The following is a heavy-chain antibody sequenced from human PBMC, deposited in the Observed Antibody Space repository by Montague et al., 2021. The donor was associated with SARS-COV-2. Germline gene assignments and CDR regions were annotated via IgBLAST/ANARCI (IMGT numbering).Heavy chain of an antibody. J-gene: IGHJ4*02. CDR1: GFTFSSYE. CDR3: ARGVYNRVIFVVSPRYYFDF. Sequence: SLRLSCAASGFTFSSYEMNWVRQAPGKGLEWVSYISSSGSTIYYADSVKGRFTISRDNAKNSLYLQMNSLRAEDTAVYYCARGVYNRVIFVVSPRYYFDFWGQGNMVAVSA. CDR2: ISSSGSTI. V-gene: IGHV3-48*03. D-gene: IGHD3-9*01.